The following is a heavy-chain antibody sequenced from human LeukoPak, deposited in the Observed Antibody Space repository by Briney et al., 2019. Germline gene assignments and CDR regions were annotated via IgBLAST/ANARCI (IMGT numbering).Heavy chain of an antibody. J-gene: IGHJ4*02. CDR1: GFTFSSYA. CDR3: ARDSYGYQFVY. CDR2: ISYDGSNK. D-gene: IGHD5-18*01. V-gene: IGHV3-30-3*01. Sequence: PGGSLRLSCAASGFTFSSYAMHWVRQAPGKGLEWVAVISYDGSNKYYADSVKGRFTISRDNSKNTLYLQMNSLRAEDTAVYYCARDSYGYQFVYWGQGTLVTVSS.